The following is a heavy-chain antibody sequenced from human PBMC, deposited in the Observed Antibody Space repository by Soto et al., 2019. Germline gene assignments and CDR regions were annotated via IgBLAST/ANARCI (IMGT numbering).Heavy chain of an antibody. D-gene: IGHD2-2*02. CDR1: GGTFSSYA. V-gene: IGHV1-69*01. Sequence: QVQLVQSGAEVKQPGSSVKVSCKASGGTFSSYAISWVRQAPGQGLEWMGGIIPIFGTANYAQKFQGRVTITADESTSTAYMELSSLRSEDTAVYYCARDPGGGYCSSTSCYRDYGMDVWGQGTTVTVSS. CDR3: ARDPGGGYCSSTSCYRDYGMDV. CDR2: IIPIFGTA. J-gene: IGHJ6*02.